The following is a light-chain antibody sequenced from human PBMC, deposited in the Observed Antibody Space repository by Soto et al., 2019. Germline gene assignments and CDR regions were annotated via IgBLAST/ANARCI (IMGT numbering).Light chain of an antibody. CDR2: GAS. Sequence: EIVLTQSPGTLSLSPGERATLSCRASQNVGSNYLAWYQQKPGQAPRLLIHGASSRATGIPDRFSGSGSGTDFTLTISRLEPEDFAVYYCQQYGNSPITFGQGTRLEIK. CDR1: QNVGSNY. CDR3: QQYGNSPIT. V-gene: IGKV3-20*01. J-gene: IGKJ5*01.